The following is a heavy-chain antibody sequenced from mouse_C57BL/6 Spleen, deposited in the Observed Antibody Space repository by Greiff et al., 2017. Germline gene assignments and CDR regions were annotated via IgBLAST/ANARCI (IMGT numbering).Heavy chain of an antibody. CDR2: IYPRSGNT. CDR1: GYTFTSYG. CDR3: ARWEGFAY. V-gene: IGHV1-81*01. Sequence: LVESGAELARPGASVKLSCKASGYTFTSYGISWVKQRTGQGLEWIGEIYPRSGNTYYNEKFKGKATLTADKSSSTAYMELRSLTSEDSAVYFCARWEGFAYWGQGTLVTVSA. D-gene: IGHD4-1*01. J-gene: IGHJ3*01.